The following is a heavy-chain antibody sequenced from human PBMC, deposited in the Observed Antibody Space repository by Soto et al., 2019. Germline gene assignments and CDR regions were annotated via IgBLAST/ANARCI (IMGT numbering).Heavy chain of an antibody. CDR3: ARGSNYDYYYGMDV. D-gene: IGHD4-4*01. CDR2: IYYSGST. J-gene: IGHJ6*02. Sequence: QVQLQESGPGLVKPSETLSLTCTVSGGSVSSGSYYWSWIRQPPGKGLEWIGYIYYSGSTNYNPSIKRRVTISVDASKNQLSLKLSSVTAADTAVYYCARGSNYDYYYGMDVWGQGTTVTVSS. CDR1: GGSVSSGSYY. V-gene: IGHV4-61*01.